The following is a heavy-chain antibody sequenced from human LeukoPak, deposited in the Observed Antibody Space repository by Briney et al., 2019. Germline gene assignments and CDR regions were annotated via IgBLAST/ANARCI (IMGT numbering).Heavy chain of an antibody. D-gene: IGHD3-22*01. V-gene: IGHV3-23*01. CDR3: AEARYYDSSGYYASDNYFDY. CDR2: ISGSGGST. J-gene: IGHJ4*02. CDR1: GFTFSSYA. Sequence: PGGSLRLSCAASGFTFSSYAMSWVRQAPGKGLEWVSAISGSGGSTYYADSVKGRFTISRDNSKNTLYLQMNSLRAEDTAVYYCAEARYYDSSGYYASDNYFDYWGQGTLVTVSS.